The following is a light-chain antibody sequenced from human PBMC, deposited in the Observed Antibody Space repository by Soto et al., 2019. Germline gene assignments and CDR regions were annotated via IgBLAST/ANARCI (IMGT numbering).Light chain of an antibody. CDR1: QSISSW. V-gene: IGKV1-5*01. Sequence: DIQMTQSPSTLSASVGDRVTITCRASQSISSWLAWYQQKPGKAPKLLIYDASSLESGVPSRFSGSGSGTEFTLTISSLQPDDFATYYCQQYNSCPGFGGGTKVEIK. J-gene: IGKJ4*01. CDR3: QQYNSCPG. CDR2: DAS.